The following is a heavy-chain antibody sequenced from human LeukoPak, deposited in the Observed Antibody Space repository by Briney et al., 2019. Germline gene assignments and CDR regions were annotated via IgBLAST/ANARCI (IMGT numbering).Heavy chain of an antibody. D-gene: IGHD3-3*01. CDR1: GGSISSSSYY. Sequence: PSETLSLTCTVSGGSISSSSYYWGWIRQPPGKGLEWIGSIYYSGSTYYNPSLKSRVTISVDTSKNQFSLKLSSVTAADTAVYYCARLRFLATTYYYYGMDVWGQGTTVTVSS. CDR2: IYYSGST. J-gene: IGHJ6*02. CDR3: ARLRFLATTYYYYGMDV. V-gene: IGHV4-39*01.